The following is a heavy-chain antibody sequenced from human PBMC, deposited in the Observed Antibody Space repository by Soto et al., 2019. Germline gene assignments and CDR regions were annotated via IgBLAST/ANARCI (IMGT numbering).Heavy chain of an antibody. CDR2: MNPNSGNT. J-gene: IGHJ6*03. V-gene: IGHV1-8*01. Sequence: ASLKVSCKASGYTFTSYDINWVRQATGQGLEWMGWMNPNSGNTGYAQKFQGRVTMTRKTSISTAYMELSSLRSEDTAVYYCARKGDYIWGSYRPYYMDVWGKGTTVTVSS. CDR3: ARKGDYIWGSYRPYYMDV. CDR1: GYTFTSYD. D-gene: IGHD3-16*02.